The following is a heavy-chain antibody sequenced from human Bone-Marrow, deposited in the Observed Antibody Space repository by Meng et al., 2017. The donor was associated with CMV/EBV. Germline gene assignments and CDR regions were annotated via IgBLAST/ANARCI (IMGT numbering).Heavy chain of an antibody. J-gene: IGHJ6*02. D-gene: IGHD3-3*01. CDR2: ISSSSSYI. CDR1: GFTFSSYS. V-gene: IGHV3-21*01. CDR3: AREADFGVVIITYYYGMDV. Sequence: GESLKISCAASGFTFSSYSMNWVRQAPGKGLEWVSSISSSSSYIYYADSVKGRFTISRDNAKNSLYLQMNSLRAEDTAVYYCAREADFGVVIITYYYGMDVWGQGTTVTVSS.